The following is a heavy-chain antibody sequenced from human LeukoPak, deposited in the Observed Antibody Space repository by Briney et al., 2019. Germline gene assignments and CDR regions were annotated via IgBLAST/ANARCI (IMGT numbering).Heavy chain of an antibody. CDR2: ISSSSSYI. V-gene: IGHV3-21*01. D-gene: IGHD3-3*01. Sequence: TGGSLRLSCAASGFTFSSYSMNWVRQAPGKGLEWVSSISSSSSYICYADSVKGRFTISRDNAKNSLYLQMNSLRAEDTAVYYCAANYDFWSGTRPVGMDVWGQGTTVTVSS. CDR3: AANYDFWSGTRPVGMDV. J-gene: IGHJ6*02. CDR1: GFTFSSYS.